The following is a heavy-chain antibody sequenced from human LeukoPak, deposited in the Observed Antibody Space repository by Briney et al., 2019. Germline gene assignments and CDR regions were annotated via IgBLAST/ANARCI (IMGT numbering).Heavy chain of an antibody. CDR3: ARAHYYDSSGYYRNFDY. D-gene: IGHD3-22*01. CDR1: GGTFSSYA. Sequence: ASVTVSCTASGGTFSSYAISWVRQAPGQGLEWMGGIIPIFGTANYAQKFQGRVTITADESTSTAYMELSSLRSEDTAVYYCARAHYYDSSGYYRNFDYWGQGTLVTVSS. CDR2: IIPIFGTA. V-gene: IGHV1-69*13. J-gene: IGHJ4*02.